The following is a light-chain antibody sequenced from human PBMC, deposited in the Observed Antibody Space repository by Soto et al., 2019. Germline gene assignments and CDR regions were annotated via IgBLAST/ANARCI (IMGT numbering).Light chain of an antibody. CDR2: AAS. V-gene: IGKV1-6*01. CDR1: QGIRND. Sequence: AIQMTQSPSSLSASVGDRVTITCRASQGIRNDLGWYQQKPGKAPRLLIYAASILPSGVPSRFSGSGSGTDFTLTISSLQPEDFATYYCLQDYNYPRTCGQGTKVEIK. CDR3: LQDYNYPRT. J-gene: IGKJ1*01.